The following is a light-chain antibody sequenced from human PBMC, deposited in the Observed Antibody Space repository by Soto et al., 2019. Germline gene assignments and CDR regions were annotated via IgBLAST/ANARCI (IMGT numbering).Light chain of an antibody. Sequence: QAVVTQSPSASASLGASVKITCTLSSGHNTYAIAWHQQQPERGPRYLMRVNSDGSHSKGDGIPDRFSGSSSGSERYLAISSLQSEDEADYYCQTWGSGIHGVFGGGTKLTVL. J-gene: IGLJ2*01. V-gene: IGLV4-69*01. CDR1: SGHNTYA. CDR2: VNSDGSH. CDR3: QTWGSGIHGV.